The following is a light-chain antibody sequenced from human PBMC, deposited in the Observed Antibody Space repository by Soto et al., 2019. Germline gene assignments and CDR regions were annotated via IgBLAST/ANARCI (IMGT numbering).Light chain of an antibody. CDR3: SSDKSSLYV. V-gene: IGLV2-14*01. CDR1: SSDVGGYNY. CDR2: DVS. J-gene: IGLJ1*01. Sequence: QSVLTQPASVSGSPGQSITISCTGTSSDVGGYNYVSWYQQHPGKAPKLMIYDVSNRPSGVSNRFSGSKSGNTASLTISGLQADDEADSYCSSDKSSLYVFGTRTKVTDL.